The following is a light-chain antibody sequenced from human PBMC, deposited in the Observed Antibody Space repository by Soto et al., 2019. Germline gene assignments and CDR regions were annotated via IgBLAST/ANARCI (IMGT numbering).Light chain of an antibody. CDR3: QQYNNYRT. V-gene: IGKV1-5*03. CDR2: KAS. Sequence: DIQMTQSPSTLSASVGDRVTITCRASQSISSWLAWYQQKPGKAPKLLIHKASSLESGVPSRFSGSGSGTEFTLTISSLQPDDSATYYCQQYNNYRTFGQGTKVEIK. CDR1: QSISSW. J-gene: IGKJ1*01.